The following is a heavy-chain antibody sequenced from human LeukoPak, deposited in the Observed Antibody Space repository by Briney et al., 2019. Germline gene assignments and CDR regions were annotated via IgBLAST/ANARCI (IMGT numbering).Heavy chain of an antibody. V-gene: IGHV3-30*18. CDR3: AKDLMVTHYYYGMDV. CDR2: ISYDGSNK. CDR1: GFTFSSYG. D-gene: IGHD2-8*01. J-gene: IGHJ6*02. Sequence: PGRSLRVSCAASGFTFSSYGMHWVRQAPGKGLEWVAVISYDGSNKYYADSVKGRFTISRDNSKNTLYLQMNSLRAEDTAVYYCAKDLMVTHYYYGMDVWGQGTTVTVSS.